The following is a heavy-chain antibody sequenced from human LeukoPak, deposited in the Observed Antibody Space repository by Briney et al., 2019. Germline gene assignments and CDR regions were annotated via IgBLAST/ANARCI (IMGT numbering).Heavy chain of an antibody. J-gene: IGHJ4*02. CDR2: IKSKTDGGTT. D-gene: IGHD6-13*01. Sequence: KPGESLRLSCAASGFTFSNAWMSWVRQAPGKGLEWVGRIKSKTDGGTTDYAAPVKGRFTISRDDSKNTLYLQMNSLKTEDTAVYYCTTLEQQLAPFDYWGPGTLVTVSS. V-gene: IGHV3-15*01. CDR1: GFTFSNAW. CDR3: TTLEQQLAPFDY.